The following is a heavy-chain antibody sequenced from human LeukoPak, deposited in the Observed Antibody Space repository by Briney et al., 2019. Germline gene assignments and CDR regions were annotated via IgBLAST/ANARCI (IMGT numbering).Heavy chain of an antibody. V-gene: IGHV3-30*02. Sequence: GSLRLSCAASGFTFSSYGMHWVRQAPGKGLEWAAFIRYDGSNKYYADSVKGRFTISRDNSKNTLYLQMNSLRAEDTAVYYCAKDVSGSYRLAYWGQGTLVTVSS. CDR3: AKDVSGSYRLAY. CDR1: GFTFSSYG. J-gene: IGHJ4*02. D-gene: IGHD1-26*01. CDR2: IRYDGSNK.